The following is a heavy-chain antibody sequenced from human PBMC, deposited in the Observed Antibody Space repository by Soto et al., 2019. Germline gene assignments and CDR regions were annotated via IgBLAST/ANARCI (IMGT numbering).Heavy chain of an antibody. D-gene: IGHD6-19*01. V-gene: IGHV3-23*01. Sequence: GGSLRLSCAASGFTFSSYAMSWVRQAPGKGLEWVSAISGSGGSTYYADSVKGRFTISRDNSKNTLYLQMNSLRAEDTAVYYCAKPWAPGIAVAGIDYWGQGTLVTVSS. CDR1: GFTFSSYA. CDR3: AKPWAPGIAVAGIDY. CDR2: ISGSGGST. J-gene: IGHJ4*02.